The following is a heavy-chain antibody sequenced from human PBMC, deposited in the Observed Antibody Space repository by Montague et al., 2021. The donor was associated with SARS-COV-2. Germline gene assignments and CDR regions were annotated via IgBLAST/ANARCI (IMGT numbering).Heavy chain of an antibody. D-gene: IGHD3-16*02. Sequence: SETRSLTCTVSGASISSSENSWGWIRQSPRKGLEWFGSIFYSGTTYFNPSLRSRIAISVDTSKNQFSLKVTSVTAADTAVYYCARHVTFGGVVVALDYWGQGHLVSVSS. CDR2: IFYSGTT. V-gene: IGHV4-39*01. CDR1: GASISSSENS. CDR3: ARHVTFGGVVVALDY. J-gene: IGHJ4*02.